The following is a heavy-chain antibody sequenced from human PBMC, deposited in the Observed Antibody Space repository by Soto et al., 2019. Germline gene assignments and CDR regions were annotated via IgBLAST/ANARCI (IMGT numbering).Heavy chain of an antibody. D-gene: IGHD3-3*01. Sequence: QVQLQQWGAGLLKPSETLSLTCAVYGGSFSGYYWSWIRQPPGKGLEWIGEINHSGSTNYNPSLKSRFTISVATAKHRFSLKLSAVTAADTAVYYGARGSETEYYDFWCGYYTTFDYWGQGTLVTVSS. CDR3: ARGSETEYYDFWCGYYTTFDY. J-gene: IGHJ4*02. V-gene: IGHV4-34*01. CDR2: INHSGST. CDR1: GGSFSGYY.